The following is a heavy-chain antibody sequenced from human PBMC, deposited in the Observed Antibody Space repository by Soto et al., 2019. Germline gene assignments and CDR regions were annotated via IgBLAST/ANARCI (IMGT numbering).Heavy chain of an antibody. CDR2: IWYDGSNK. V-gene: IGHV3-33*01. D-gene: IGHD6-25*01. Sequence: QVPLVESGGGVVQPGRSLRLSCAVSGFTFSSYGMHWVRQAPGKGLEWVAVIWYDGSNKHYADSVKGRFTISRDNSEITLHLQMDSLGAERTAVCYCARLSGSGWYFDYWGQGALVTVSP. CDR1: GFTFSSYG. CDR3: ARLSGSGWYFDY. J-gene: IGHJ4*02.